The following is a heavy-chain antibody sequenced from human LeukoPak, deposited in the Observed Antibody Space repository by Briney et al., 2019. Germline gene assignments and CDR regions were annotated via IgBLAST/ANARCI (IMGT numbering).Heavy chain of an antibody. J-gene: IGHJ4*02. CDR2: MNPNSGNT. Sequence: GASVKVSCKASGYTFTSYDINWVRQATGQGLEWMGWMNPNSGNTGYAQKFQGRVTMTRNTSISTAYMELSSLRSEDTAVYYCARAAGGIRGYSYGTYFDYWGQGTLVTVSS. V-gene: IGHV1-8*01. D-gene: IGHD5-18*01. CDR1: GYTFTSYD. CDR3: ARAAGGIRGYSYGTYFDY.